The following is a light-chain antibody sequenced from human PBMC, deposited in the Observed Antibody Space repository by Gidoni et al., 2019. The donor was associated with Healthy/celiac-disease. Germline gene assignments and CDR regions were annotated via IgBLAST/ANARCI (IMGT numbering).Light chain of an antibody. CDR1: QIISSY. CDR3: QQSYSTPWT. CDR2: AAS. V-gene: IGKV1-39*01. Sequence: DNQLSQSPSSLSAPVGDRVTSTSQASQIISSYLNWYQQKPGQAPTLLIYAASSLQSGVPSRFSGSGSGTDFTLTISSLQPEDFATYYCQQSYSTPWTFGQGTKVEIK. J-gene: IGKJ1*01.